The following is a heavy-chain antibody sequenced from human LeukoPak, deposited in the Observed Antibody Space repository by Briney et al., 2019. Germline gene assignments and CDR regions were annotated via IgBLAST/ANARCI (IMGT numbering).Heavy chain of an antibody. V-gene: IGHV3-23*01. Sequence: PGGSLRLSCAASGFTFSSYAMSWVRQAPGKGLEWVSAISGSGGSTYYADSVKGRFTISRDNSKNTLYLQMNSLRAEDTAVYYCAKDSANSSGWYRRWGYFDYWGQGTLVTVSS. CDR2: ISGSGGST. CDR3: AKDSANSSGWYRRWGYFDY. CDR1: GFTFSSYA. J-gene: IGHJ4*02. D-gene: IGHD6-19*01.